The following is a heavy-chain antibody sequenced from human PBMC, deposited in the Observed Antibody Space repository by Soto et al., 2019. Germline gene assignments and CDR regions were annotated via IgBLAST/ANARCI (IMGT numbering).Heavy chain of an antibody. D-gene: IGHD2-8*02. Sequence: PGGSLRLSCAASGFTFSSYAMSWVRQAPGKGLEWVSRISRDGNTTTYADSVKGRFTISRDNSKNTLYLQMDSLRPEDTALYYCVKDKDRTWSFDYWGQGTLVTVSS. CDR2: ISRDGNTT. V-gene: IGHV3-23*01. J-gene: IGHJ4*02. CDR1: GFTFSSYA. CDR3: VKDKDRTWSFDY.